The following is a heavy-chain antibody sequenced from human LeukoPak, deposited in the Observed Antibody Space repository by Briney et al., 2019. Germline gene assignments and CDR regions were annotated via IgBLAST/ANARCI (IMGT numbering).Heavy chain of an antibody. Sequence: SETLSLTCTVSGGSVTTHYWGWIRQSPGKGLEWIGYVYYTESANYNPSLKSRATISVDTSRNQFSLQLSYVTAADTAVYYCARGTLAYYFESWGQGTLVTVSS. V-gene: IGHV4-59*02. CDR3: ARGTLAYYFES. D-gene: IGHD3-3*02. CDR1: GGSVTTHY. CDR2: VYYTESA. J-gene: IGHJ4*02.